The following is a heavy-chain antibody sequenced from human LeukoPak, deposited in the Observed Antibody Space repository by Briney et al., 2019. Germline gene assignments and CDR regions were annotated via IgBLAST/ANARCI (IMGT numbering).Heavy chain of an antibody. CDR3: LKGGGGAEDY. D-gene: IGHD3-16*01. J-gene: IGHJ4*02. Sequence: GGSLRLSCAASGFTFSSYWMSWLRQAPGKGLEWVANIKEDGSEKKFVDSVKGRFTISRDNAKNTLYAQMNSLRAEHTAVYYGLKGGGGAEDYWGQGTLVTVSS. CDR1: GFTFSSYW. V-gene: IGHV3-7*01. CDR2: IKEDGSEK.